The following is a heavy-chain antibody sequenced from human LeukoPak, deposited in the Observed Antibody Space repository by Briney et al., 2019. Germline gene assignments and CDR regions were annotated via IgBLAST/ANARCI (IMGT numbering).Heavy chain of an antibody. J-gene: IGHJ3*01. Sequence: GGSLRLSCAASGFTFSSYGMSWVRQAPGKGLEWVSVIYSGGYTYYADSVMGRFTISRDNRKSTVSLQMNSLRAEDTALYHCVRDLDWGAFDVWGQGTVVTVSS. CDR3: VRDLDWGAFDV. V-gene: IGHV3-23*03. CDR2: IYSGGYT. CDR1: GFTFSSYG. D-gene: IGHD3/OR15-3a*01.